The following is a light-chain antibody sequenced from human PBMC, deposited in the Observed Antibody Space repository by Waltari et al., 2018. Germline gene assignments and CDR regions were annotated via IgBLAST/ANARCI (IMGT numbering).Light chain of an antibody. V-gene: IGKV1D-8*02. CDR3: QQYYSFPLT. CDR1: QGISIY. CDR2: AAS. Sequence: AIWMTQSPSLLSASTGDRVTISCRMSQGISIYLAWYQQKPGKAPELLIYAASTLQSGVPSRFSGSGSGTDFTLTISCLQSEDFATYYCQQYYSFPLTFGQGTKVEIK. J-gene: IGKJ1*01.